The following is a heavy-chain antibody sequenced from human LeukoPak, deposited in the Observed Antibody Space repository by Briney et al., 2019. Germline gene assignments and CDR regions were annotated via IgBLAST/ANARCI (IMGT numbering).Heavy chain of an antibody. CDR2: INHSGST. CDR3: ARIRDYYDSSGYGVLFDY. CDR1: GGLFSGYY. V-gene: IGHV4-34*01. Sequence: SETLSLTCAVYGGLFSGYYWRWIRQPPGKGLEWIGEINHSGSTNYNPSLKSRVTISVDTSKNQFSLKLSSVTAADTAVYYGARIRDYYDSSGYGVLFDYWGQGTLVTVSS. J-gene: IGHJ4*02. D-gene: IGHD3-22*01.